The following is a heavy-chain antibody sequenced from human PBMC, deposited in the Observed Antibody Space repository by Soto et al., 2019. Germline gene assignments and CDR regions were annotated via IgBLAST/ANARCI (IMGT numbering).Heavy chain of an antibody. Sequence: QVQLVESGGGVVQPGRSLRLSWEASGFAFRSYAVHWVRQAPGKGLDWVALISYDGSNVYYADSVKGRFTISRDNSKNTLYLQMNSLRAEDTAVYYCASRRGFGTYYFAYWGQGTLVTVSS. CDR3: ASRRGFGTYYFAY. J-gene: IGHJ4*02. CDR1: GFAFRSYA. D-gene: IGHD1-7*01. V-gene: IGHV3-30*14. CDR2: ISYDGSNV.